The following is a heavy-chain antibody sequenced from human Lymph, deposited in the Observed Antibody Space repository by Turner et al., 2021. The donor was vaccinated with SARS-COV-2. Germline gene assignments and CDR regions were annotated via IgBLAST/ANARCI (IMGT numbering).Heavy chain of an antibody. V-gene: IGHV3-48*02. CDR1: GFTFSSYS. D-gene: IGHD2-15*01. CDR2: ISISSSNI. CDR3: ARDRGGYGAYYYGMDV. J-gene: IGHJ6*02. Sequence: EVQLVESGGGLVQPGGSLRLSCDASGFTFSSYSMNWVRQAPGKGLEWVSYISISSSNIYYADSVKGRFTISRDNAKNSLYLQMNSLRDEDTAVYYCARDRGGYGAYYYGMDVWGQGTTVTVSS.